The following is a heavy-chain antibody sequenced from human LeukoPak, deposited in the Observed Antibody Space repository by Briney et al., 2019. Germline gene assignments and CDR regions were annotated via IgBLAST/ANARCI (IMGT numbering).Heavy chain of an antibody. Sequence: PSETLSLTCAVSGFSINTAHYWGWVRQPPGEGLEWIGSISHSGNAYYNPSLKSRVTISLDASKDQFSLKVTPLTAADTAVYYCARGMSSVAAVGLWGRGTLVTVSS. D-gene: IGHD6-13*01. CDR3: ARGMSSVAAVGL. V-gene: IGHV4-38-2*01. CDR1: GFSINTAHY. J-gene: IGHJ1*01. CDR2: ISHSGNA.